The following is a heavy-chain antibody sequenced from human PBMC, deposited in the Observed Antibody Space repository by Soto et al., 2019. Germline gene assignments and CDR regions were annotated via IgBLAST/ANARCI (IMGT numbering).Heavy chain of an antibody. CDR3: AKDLEYSSSSDVDY. J-gene: IGHJ4*02. CDR2: ISYDGSNK. Sequence: QVQLVESGGGVVQPGRSLRLSCAASGFTFSSYGMHWVRQAPGKGLEWVAVISYDGSNKYYADSVKGRFTISRDNSKNTLYLQMNSLRAEDTAVYYCAKDLEYSSSSDVDYWGQGTLVTVSS. CDR1: GFTFSSYG. D-gene: IGHD6-6*01. V-gene: IGHV3-30*18.